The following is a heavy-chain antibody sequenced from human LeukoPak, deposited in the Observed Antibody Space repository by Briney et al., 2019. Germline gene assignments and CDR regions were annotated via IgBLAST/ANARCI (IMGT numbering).Heavy chain of an antibody. D-gene: IGHD5-12*01. CDR3: AINGGGDSGYGNFDY. V-gene: IGHV3-23*01. CDR1: GFTFTSYA. CDR2: ISGSGGST. Sequence: GGSLRLSCAASGFTFTSYAMSWVRQAPGKGLERVSAISGSGGSTYYADSVKGRFTTSRDNAKNSLYLQMNSLRADDTALYYCAINGGGDSGYGNFDYWGQGTLVTVSS. J-gene: IGHJ4*02.